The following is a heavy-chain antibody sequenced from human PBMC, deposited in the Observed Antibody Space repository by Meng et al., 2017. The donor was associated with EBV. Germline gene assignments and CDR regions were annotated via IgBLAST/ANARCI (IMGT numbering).Heavy chain of an antibody. D-gene: IGHD6-13*01. V-gene: IGHV3-74*01. J-gene: IGHJ4*02. CDR3: ARGGGYSSSWYPD. CDR1: GFTFSSYW. Sequence: VKLVGSGGGLVRLGGSLRLSCAAPGFTFSSYWMHWVRQAPGKGLVWVSRINSDGSSTSYADSVKGRFTISRDNAKNTLYLQMNSLRAEDTAVYYCARGGGYSSSWYPDWGQGTLVTVSS. CDR2: INSDGSST.